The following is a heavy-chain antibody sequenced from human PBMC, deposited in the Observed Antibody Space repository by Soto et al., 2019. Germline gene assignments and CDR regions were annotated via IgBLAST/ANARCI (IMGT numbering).Heavy chain of an antibody. J-gene: IGHJ4*02. CDR2: TSFDGSSE. CDR3: AKDQKWLQLTGTFDY. V-gene: IGHV3-30*18. Sequence: QVQLVESGGGVVQPGRSLRLSCAASGFTFSSYGMYWVRQAPGKGLEWVAVTSFDGSSEFYADSVRGRFTISRDNSRNTLNLEMNTLRVEDTAVYYCAKDQKWLQLTGTFDYWGQGTLVSVSS. CDR1: GFTFSSYG. D-gene: IGHD5-12*01.